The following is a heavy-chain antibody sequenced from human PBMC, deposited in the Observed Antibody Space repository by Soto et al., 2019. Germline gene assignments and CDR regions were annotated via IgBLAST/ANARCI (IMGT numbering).Heavy chain of an antibody. V-gene: IGHV3-48*02. J-gene: IGHJ4*02. D-gene: IGHD6-13*01. Sequence: GGSLRLSCAASGFTFSSYSMNWVRQAPGKGLEWVSYISSSSSTIYYADSVKGRFTISRDNAKNSLYLQMNSLRDEDTGVYYCAREPRKIAAAGFDYWGQGTLVTVSS. CDR2: ISSSSSTI. CDR1: GFTFSSYS. CDR3: AREPRKIAAAGFDY.